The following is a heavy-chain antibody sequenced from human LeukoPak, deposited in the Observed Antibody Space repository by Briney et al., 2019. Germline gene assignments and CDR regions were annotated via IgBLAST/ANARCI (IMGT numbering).Heavy chain of an antibody. J-gene: IGHJ3*02. D-gene: IGHD1-26*01. V-gene: IGHV3-74*01. CDR1: GFSFSYFW. Sequence: GGSLRLSCAASGFSFSYFWMHWVRQAPGKGLVWVSRINRDGSGTSYAGSVKGRFTISRDNAKNTLSLQMNSLRAEDTAVYYCTRELEYRGSPDDAFDIWGQGTMVTVSS. CDR2: INRDGSGT. CDR3: TRELEYRGSPDDAFDI.